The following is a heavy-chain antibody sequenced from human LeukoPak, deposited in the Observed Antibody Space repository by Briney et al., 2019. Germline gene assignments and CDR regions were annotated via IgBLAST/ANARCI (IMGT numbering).Heavy chain of an antibody. J-gene: IGHJ4*02. CDR2: IGWNSGGI. CDR3: VKVTAAGFVDH. D-gene: IGHD6-13*01. V-gene: IGHV3-9*01. Sequence: GGSLRLSCAASGFTFDDYAMHWVRQAPGKGLEWVSGIGWNSGGIVYADSVEGRFTISRDNAKKSLYLQMNSLGAEDTALYYCVKVTAAGFVDHWGQGTLVTVSS. CDR1: GFTFDDYA.